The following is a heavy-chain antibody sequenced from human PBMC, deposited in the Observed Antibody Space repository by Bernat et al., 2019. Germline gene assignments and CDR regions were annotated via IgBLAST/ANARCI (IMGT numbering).Heavy chain of an antibody. CDR3: AKWTEYSSGWDV. Sequence: EVQLVESGGNLVQPGRSLRLSCAASGFTFSSYAMSWVRQAPGKGLEWVSAISGSGGSTYYADSVKGRFTISRDNSKNTLYLQMNSLRAEDTAVYYCAKWTEYSSGWDVWGQGTTVTVSS. V-gene: IGHV3-23*04. D-gene: IGHD6-19*01. CDR2: ISGSGGST. J-gene: IGHJ6*02. CDR1: GFTFSSYA.